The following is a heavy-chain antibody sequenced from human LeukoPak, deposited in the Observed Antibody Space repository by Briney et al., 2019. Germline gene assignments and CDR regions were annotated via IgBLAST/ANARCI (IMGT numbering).Heavy chain of an antibody. CDR1: GYTVTNNA. J-gene: IGHJ4*02. CDR2: INTNTGNP. Sequence: GASVKVSCKTSGYTVTNNAINWVRQAPGQGLEWMGWINTNTGNPSYAQGFFTGRGVFSLDTSASTAYLQINGLKADDTAVYYCGRDPKLGIRGYTYGYIDHWGQGTLLTVAS. D-gene: IGHD5-18*01. CDR3: GRDPKLGIRGYTYGYIDH. V-gene: IGHV7-4-1*02.